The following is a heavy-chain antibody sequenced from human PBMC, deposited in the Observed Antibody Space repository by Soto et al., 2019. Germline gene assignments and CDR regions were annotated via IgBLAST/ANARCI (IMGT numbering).Heavy chain of an antibody. CDR1: GFTFSGYA. CDR3: ANSPLIAENDY. Sequence: GGSLRLSCAASGFTFSGYAMSWVRQAPGKGLEWVSAISGSGGSTYYADSVKGRFTISRDNSKNTLYLQMNSLRAEDTAVYYCANSPLIAENDYWGQGTLVTVSS. J-gene: IGHJ4*02. V-gene: IGHV3-23*01. D-gene: IGHD2-15*01. CDR2: ISGSGGST.